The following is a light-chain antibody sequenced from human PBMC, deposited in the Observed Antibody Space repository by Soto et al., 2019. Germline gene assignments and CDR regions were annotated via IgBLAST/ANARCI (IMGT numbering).Light chain of an antibody. CDR2: KAS. CDR3: QQHSTYTPRT. V-gene: IGKV1-5*03. J-gene: IGKJ1*01. CDR1: QTISSW. Sequence: DIQMTQSPSTLSVSVGDRVTITCRASQTISSWLAWYQQKPGKAPKLLIYKASTLKSGVPSRFSGSGSGTEFTLTISSLQPDDFATYYCQQHSTYTPRTFGQGTKVDIK.